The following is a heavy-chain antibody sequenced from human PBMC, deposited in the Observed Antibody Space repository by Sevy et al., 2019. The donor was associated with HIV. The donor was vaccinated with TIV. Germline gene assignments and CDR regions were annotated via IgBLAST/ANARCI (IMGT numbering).Heavy chain of an antibody. D-gene: IGHD4-17*01. CDR3: ARLYNLMDDYDLSYFDF. Sequence: SESLSLTCSVSGASVSNRNYFWGWVRQPPGKGLEYIGSIYYSGSTYFNLSLKSRVAISLDTSKNQFSLKMNSVTAADTAVYYCARLYNLMDDYDLSYFDFWGQGTLVTVSS. CDR1: GASVSNRNYF. CDR2: IYYSGST. V-gene: IGHV4-39*01. J-gene: IGHJ4*02.